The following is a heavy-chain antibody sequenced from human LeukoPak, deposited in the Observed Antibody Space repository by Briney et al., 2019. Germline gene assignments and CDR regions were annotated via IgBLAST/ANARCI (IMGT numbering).Heavy chain of an antibody. V-gene: IGHV5-51*01. CDR3: ARFGSSGYYYNWFDT. Sequence: GESLKISCKGPGYIFTSYWIAWVRQMPGKRLEWMGIIYPVDSKTIYSPSFQGQVTISADKSITTAYLQWSSLKASDTAMYYCARFGSSGYYYNWFDTWGQGTLVTVSS. CDR2: IYPVDSKT. J-gene: IGHJ5*02. D-gene: IGHD3-22*01. CDR1: GYIFTSYW.